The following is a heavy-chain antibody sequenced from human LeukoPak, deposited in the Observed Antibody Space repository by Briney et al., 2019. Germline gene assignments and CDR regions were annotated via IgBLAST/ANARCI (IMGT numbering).Heavy chain of an antibody. Sequence: PSATLSLTCTVSGGSVSTSYWSWIRQPPGKGPECIGYISYSVTTNYNPSLKSRVTISLDTSKNQFSLNLTSVTAADTAMYYCARDKHNGYCSGGRCYPFYFDSWGQGILVTVSS. CDR2: ISYSVTT. D-gene: IGHD2-15*01. CDR3: ARDKHNGYCSGGRCYPFYFDS. J-gene: IGHJ4*02. V-gene: IGHV4-59*02. CDR1: GGSVSTSY.